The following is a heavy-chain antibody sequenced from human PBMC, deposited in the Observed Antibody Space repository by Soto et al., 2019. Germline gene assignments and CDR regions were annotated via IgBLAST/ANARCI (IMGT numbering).Heavy chain of an antibody. CDR3: ARAPLRYFDWLLSPFDY. Sequence: GGSLRLSCASSGCTCSSYSMNWVRQAPGKGLEWVSSIGTSSSYIYYADSVKGRFTISRDNAKNSLYLQMNSLRVEDMAVYYCARAPLRYFDWLLSPFDYWGQGTLVTVS. CDR1: GCTCSSYS. J-gene: IGHJ4*02. D-gene: IGHD3-9*01. CDR2: IGTSSSYI. V-gene: IGHV3-21*01.